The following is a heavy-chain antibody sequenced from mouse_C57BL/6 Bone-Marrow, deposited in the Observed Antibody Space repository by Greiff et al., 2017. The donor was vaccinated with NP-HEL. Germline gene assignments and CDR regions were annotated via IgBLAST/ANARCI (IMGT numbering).Heavy chain of an antibody. CDR3: ARALLLYYFDY. CDR2: ISYDGSN. V-gene: IGHV3-6*01. CDR1: GYSITSGYY. D-gene: IGHD1-1*02. Sequence: ESGPGLVKPSQSLSLTCSVTGYSITSGYYWNWIRQFPGNKLEWMGYISYDGSNNYNPSLKNRISITRDTSKNQFFLKLNSVTTEDTATYYCARALLLYYFDYWGQGTTLTVSS. J-gene: IGHJ2*01.